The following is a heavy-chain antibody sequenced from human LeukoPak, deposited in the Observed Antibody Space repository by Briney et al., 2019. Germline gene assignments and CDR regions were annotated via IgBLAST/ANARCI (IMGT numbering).Heavy chain of an antibody. CDR3: AGGGSSGYYPDY. CDR1: GDIFTDYY. CDR2: INPNSGGT. J-gene: IGHJ4*02. V-gene: IGHV1-2*06. Sequence: ASVKVSCKASGDIFTDYYMYWVRQAPGQGLEWMGRINPNSGGTNYAQKFQGRVTMTRDTSISTAYMELSRLRSDDTAVYYCAGGGSSGYYPDYWGQGTLVTVSS. D-gene: IGHD3-22*01.